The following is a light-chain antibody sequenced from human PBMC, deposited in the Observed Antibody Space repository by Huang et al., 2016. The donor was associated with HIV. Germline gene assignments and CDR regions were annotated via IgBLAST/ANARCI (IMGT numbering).Light chain of an antibody. CDR3: QHRSNWPPLT. Sequence: EIVLTQSPATLSLSPGERATLSCRASQNVNIYLAWYQHKPGQAPRLLIYDASNTATGIPARFSGSGSGTDFTLTISSLEPEDFAVYYCQHRSNWPPLTFGGGTKVEIK. CDR2: DAS. J-gene: IGKJ4*01. V-gene: IGKV3-11*01. CDR1: QNVNIY.